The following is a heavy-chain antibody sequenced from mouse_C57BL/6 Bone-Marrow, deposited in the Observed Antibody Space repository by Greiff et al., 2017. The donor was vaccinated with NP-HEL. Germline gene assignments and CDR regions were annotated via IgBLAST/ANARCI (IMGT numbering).Heavy chain of an antibody. CDR2: IYYSGTI. CDR3: ARGGSYAYWYFDV. Sequence: DVQLQESGPGLVKPSQTVFLTCTVTGISITTGNYRWSWIRQFPGNKLEWIGYIYYSGTITYNPSLTSRTTITRDTPKNQFFLEMNSLTAEDTATYYCARGGSYAYWYFDVWGTGTTVTVSS. J-gene: IGHJ1*03. CDR1: GISITTGNYR. V-gene: IGHV3-5*01. D-gene: IGHD1-1*02.